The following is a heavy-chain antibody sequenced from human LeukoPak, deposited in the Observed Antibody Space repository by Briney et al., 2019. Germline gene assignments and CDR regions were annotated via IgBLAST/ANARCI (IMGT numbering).Heavy chain of an antibody. CDR3: ATYWPGPYGDYEGYYYMDV. D-gene: IGHD4-17*01. CDR2: IIPIFGTA. CDR1: GGTFSSYA. J-gene: IGHJ6*03. V-gene: IGHV1-69*05. Sequence: ASVKVSCKASGGTFSSYAISWVQQAPGQGLEWMGRIIPIFGTANYAQKFQGRVTITTDESTSTAYMELSSLRSEDTAVYYCATYWPGPYGDYEGYYYMDVWGKGTTVTVSS.